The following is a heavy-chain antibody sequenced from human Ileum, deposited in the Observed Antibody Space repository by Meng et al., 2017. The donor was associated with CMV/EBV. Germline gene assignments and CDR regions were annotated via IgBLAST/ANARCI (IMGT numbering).Heavy chain of an antibody. CDR2: IKSKTDGGTT. Sequence: VEDEGGLVKAGDRLSRAGYASGFTLDRAWRSWVRPAPGKGLEWIGRIKSKTDGGTTEYAAPVTYTFTISRDDSQTTLFLQMHSLKAEDKAMYYCTTPGYVSCPLWGQGTLVTVSS. J-gene: IGHJ4*02. V-gene: IGHV3-15*01. D-gene: IGHD3-10*01. CDR1: GFTLDRAW. CDR3: TTPGYVSCPL.